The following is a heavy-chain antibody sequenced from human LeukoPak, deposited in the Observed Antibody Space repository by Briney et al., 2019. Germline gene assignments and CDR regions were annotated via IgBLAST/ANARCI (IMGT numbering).Heavy chain of an antibody. CDR1: GGTFSSYA. CDR2: IIPIFGTA. Sequence: ASVKVSCKASGGTFSSYAISWVRQAPGQGLEWMGGIIPIFGTANYAQKFQGRVTITADKSTSTAYMELSSLRSEDTAVYYCARDRGAGHYGSGSYDYWGQGTLVTVSS. D-gene: IGHD3-10*01. V-gene: IGHV1-69*06. CDR3: ARDRGAGHYGSGSYDY. J-gene: IGHJ4*02.